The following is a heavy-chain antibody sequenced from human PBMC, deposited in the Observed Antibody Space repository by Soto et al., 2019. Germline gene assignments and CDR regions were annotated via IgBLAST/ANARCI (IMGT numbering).Heavy chain of an antibody. CDR1: GFAFSDFY. CDR3: ARDREPSVYHGMAV. J-gene: IGHJ6*02. V-gene: IGHV3-11*01. CDR2: ISGGGTTV. Sequence: QVQLVESGGGLVKPGGSLRLSCAASGFAFSDFYMSWTRQAPGKGLEWISYISGGGTTVFYADSVKGRFTISRDNAQKSLYLQMDSLTSEDTAIYDCARDREPSVYHGMAVWGQGTTVTASS.